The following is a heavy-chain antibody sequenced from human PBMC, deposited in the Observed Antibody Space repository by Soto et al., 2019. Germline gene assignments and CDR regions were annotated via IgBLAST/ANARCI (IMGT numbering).Heavy chain of an antibody. V-gene: IGHV4-4*02. CDR1: GGSISSSNW. CDR3: ARDRGGNVGNYYNGRAV. CDR2: IYHSGST. D-gene: IGHD1-1*01. Sequence: SETLSLTCAVSGGSISSSNWWSWVRQPPGKGLEWIGEIYHSGSTNYNPSLKSRVTISVDKSKNQFSLKLSSVTAADTAVYYWARDRGGNVGNYYNGRAVGGQGPTVTFSS. J-gene: IGHJ6*02.